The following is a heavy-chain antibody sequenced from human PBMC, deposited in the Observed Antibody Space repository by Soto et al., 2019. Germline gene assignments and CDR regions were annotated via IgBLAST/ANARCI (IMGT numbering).Heavy chain of an antibody. CDR2: MSASGATT. CDR1: GFTFGTYA. J-gene: IGHJ4*02. Sequence: EVQLLESGGGSVQPGGSLRLSCAASGFTFGTYAMSWVRQSPGKGLEWVSAMSASGATTHHADPVKGRFTISRNNSKNTLFLHMNSLRVEDTAVYFCAKGSPCPSVSCHLATFEYWGKRTLVTVSS. D-gene: IGHD2-2*01. V-gene: IGHV3-23*01. CDR3: AKGSPCPSVSCHLATFEY.